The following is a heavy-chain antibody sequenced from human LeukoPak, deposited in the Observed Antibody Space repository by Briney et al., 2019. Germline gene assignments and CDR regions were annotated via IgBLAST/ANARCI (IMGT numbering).Heavy chain of an antibody. D-gene: IGHD2-8*02. CDR1: GGPISSYY. J-gene: IGHJ4*02. Sequence: PSETLSLTCTVSGGPISSYYWSWIRQPPGKGLEWIGYIYYSGSTNYNPSLKSRVTISVDTSKNQFSLKLSSVTAADTAVYYCARATGDYWGQGTLVTVSS. CDR3: ARATGDY. V-gene: IGHV4-59*01. CDR2: IYYSGST.